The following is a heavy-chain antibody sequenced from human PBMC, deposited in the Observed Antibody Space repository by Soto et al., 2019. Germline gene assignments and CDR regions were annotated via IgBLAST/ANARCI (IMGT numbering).Heavy chain of an antibody. CDR3: ARGVGSSWFDP. Sequence: QVQLVQSGAEVKEPGASVKVSCKASGYTFTDYYMHWVRQAPGQGLEWMGWINTKSGGTNYAQNFQGWVTMTRDTSIRTAYMELSRLKSDDTAVYYCARGVGSSWFDPWGQGTLVTVSS. J-gene: IGHJ5*02. CDR1: GYTFTDYY. V-gene: IGHV1-2*04. D-gene: IGHD2-2*01. CDR2: INTKSGGT.